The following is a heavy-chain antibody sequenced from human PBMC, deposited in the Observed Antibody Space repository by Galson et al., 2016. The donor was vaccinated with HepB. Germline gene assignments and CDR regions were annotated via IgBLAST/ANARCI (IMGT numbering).Heavy chain of an antibody. CDR2: INSYNDHA. J-gene: IGHJ6*02. D-gene: IGHD3-10*01. V-gene: IGHV1-18*01. CDR1: GYSFVNYA. Sequence: SVKVSCKGSGYSFVNYAVNWVRQAPGQGLEWVGWINSYNDHANYAQKLQGRVTLTTDTSTRTFFMELGGLTSDDTAVYYCASWSPFGSDIAYYSAMDVWGQGTSVTVSS. CDR3: ASWSPFGSDIAYYSAMDV.